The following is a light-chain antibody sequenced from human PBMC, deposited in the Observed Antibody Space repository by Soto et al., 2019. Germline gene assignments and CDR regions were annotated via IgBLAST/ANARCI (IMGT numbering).Light chain of an antibody. CDR3: MQALQSLT. Sequence: IVLTQSPLSLPVTPGEPASISCRSSQSLLSSNGNNYLAWYQVKPGEAPKLLIFDVSNLETGVPSRFSGSGSGTDFTLKINRVEAEDVGTYYCMQALQSLTFGQGTRLEIK. J-gene: IGKJ5*01. CDR1: QSLLSSNGNNY. CDR2: DVS. V-gene: IGKV2-28*01.